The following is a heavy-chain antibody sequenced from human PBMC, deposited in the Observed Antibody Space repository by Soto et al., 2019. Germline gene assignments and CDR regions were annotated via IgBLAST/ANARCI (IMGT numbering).Heavy chain of an antibody. J-gene: IGHJ3*02. Sequence: EVPLVESGGGLVQPGGSLRLSCAASGFTFSSYRMNWVRQAPGKGLEWVSYIRSSSSTIYYADSVKGRFTISRDNAKNSLYLQMNSLRAEDTAVYYCARNPTGEDAFDIWGQGTMVTVSS. CDR1: GFTFSSYR. CDR3: ARNPTGEDAFDI. V-gene: IGHV3-48*01. D-gene: IGHD3-10*01. CDR2: IRSSSSTI.